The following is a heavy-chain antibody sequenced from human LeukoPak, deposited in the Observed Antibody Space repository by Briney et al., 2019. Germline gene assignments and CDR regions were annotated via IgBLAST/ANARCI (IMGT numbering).Heavy chain of an antibody. CDR1: GFTFSSYW. D-gene: IGHD3-10*01. J-gene: IGHJ4*02. Sequence: PGGSLRLSCAASGFTFSSYWMSWIRQAPGKGLEWVSYISSSGSTIYYADSVKGRFTISRDNAKNSLYLQMNSLRAEDTAVYYCARDRSYYGSGSYYYWGQGTLVTVSS. CDR3: ARDRSYYGSGSYYY. CDR2: ISSSGSTI. V-gene: IGHV3-11*01.